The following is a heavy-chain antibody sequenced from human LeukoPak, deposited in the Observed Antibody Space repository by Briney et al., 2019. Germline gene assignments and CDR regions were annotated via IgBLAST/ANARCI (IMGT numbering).Heavy chain of an antibody. CDR3: ARQSWSGYSYYYYYMDV. D-gene: IGHD1-14*01. CDR1: GGSISSSSYY. J-gene: IGHJ6*03. V-gene: IGHV4-39*01. Sequence: SETLSLTCTVSGGSISSSSYYWGWIRQPPGKGLEWIGSIYYSGSTYYNPSLKSRVTISVDTSKNQFSLKLSSVTAADTVVYYCARQSWSGYSYYYYYMDVWGKGTTVTVSS. CDR2: IYYSGST.